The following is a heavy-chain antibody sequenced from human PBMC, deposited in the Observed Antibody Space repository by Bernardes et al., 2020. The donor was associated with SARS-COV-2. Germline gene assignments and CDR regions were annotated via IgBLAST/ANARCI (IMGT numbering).Heavy chain of an antibody. V-gene: IGHV4-39*07. J-gene: IGHJ5*02. CDR3: AGVRGLRFSRGVFDP. D-gene: IGHD3-3*01. CDR1: VGSISSSSYY. CDR2: IYYSGTT. Sequence: EPLSFSYTVSVGSISSSSYYWGCIRQPPGKGLEWIGSIYYSGTTYYNPSLKSRVTISVDTSKNQFSLKLSSVTAADTAVYYCAGVRGLRFSRGVFDPWGQGTLVTVSS.